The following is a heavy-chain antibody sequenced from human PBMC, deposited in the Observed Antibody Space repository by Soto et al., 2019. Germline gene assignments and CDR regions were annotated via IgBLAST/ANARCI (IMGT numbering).Heavy chain of an antibody. J-gene: IGHJ4*02. CDR1: GGTFSSYT. V-gene: IGHV1-69*08. Sequence: QVQLVQSGAEVKKPGSSVKVSCKASGGTFSSYTISWVRQAPGQGLEWMGRIIPILGIANYAQKFQGRVTITADKSTSTAYMELSSLRSEDTAVFYCARDRGDGYNNYWGQGTLVTVSS. CDR2: IIPILGIA. CDR3: ARDRGDGYNNY. D-gene: IGHD3-10*01.